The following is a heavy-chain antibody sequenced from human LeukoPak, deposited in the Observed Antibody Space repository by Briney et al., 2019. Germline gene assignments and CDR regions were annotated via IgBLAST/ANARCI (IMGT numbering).Heavy chain of an antibody. CDR1: GYSFTSYD. D-gene: IGHD3-3*01. Sequence: GASVKVSCKASGYSFTSYDINWVRQATGQGLEWMGWMNPNSGNTGYAQKFQGRVTMTRNTSISTAYIELSSLRSEDTAVYYCSRYYDFWSGYYNYYYYHGMDVWGQGTTVTVSS. CDR2: MNPNSGNT. V-gene: IGHV1-8*01. CDR3: SRYYDFWSGYYNYYYYHGMDV. J-gene: IGHJ6*02.